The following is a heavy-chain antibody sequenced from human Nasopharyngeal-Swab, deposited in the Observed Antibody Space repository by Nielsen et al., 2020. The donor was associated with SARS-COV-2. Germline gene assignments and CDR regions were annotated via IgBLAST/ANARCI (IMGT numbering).Heavy chain of an antibody. Sequence: SETLSPTCTVSGGPTSSSSYYWGWIHQPPGKGLEWLGSIYYSGSTYYNPSLKSRVTISVDTSKNQFSLKLSCVTAADTAVYYCVGSSWYGDYYYYYGMDVWGQGTTVTVSS. CDR1: GGPTSSSSYY. J-gene: IGHJ6*02. CDR3: VGSSWYGDYYYYYGMDV. CDR2: IYYSGST. V-gene: IGHV4-39*07. D-gene: IGHD6-13*01.